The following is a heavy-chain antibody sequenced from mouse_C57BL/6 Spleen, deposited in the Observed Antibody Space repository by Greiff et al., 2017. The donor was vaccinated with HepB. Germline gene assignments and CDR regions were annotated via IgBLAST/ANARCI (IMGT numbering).Heavy chain of an antibody. J-gene: IGHJ2*01. V-gene: IGHV14-2*01. D-gene: IGHD4-1*01. CDR3: ASSLISGKGY. CDR2: IDPEDGEN. Sequence: EVQLKQSGAELVKPGASVKLSCTASGFNIKDYYMHWVKQRTEQGLEWIGRIDPEDGENKYAPKFQGKATITADTSSNTAYLPLSSLTSEDTAVYYCASSLISGKGYWGQGTTLTVSS. CDR1: GFNIKDYY.